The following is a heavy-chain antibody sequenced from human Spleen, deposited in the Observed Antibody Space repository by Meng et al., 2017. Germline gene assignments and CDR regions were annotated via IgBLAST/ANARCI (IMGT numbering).Heavy chain of an antibody. V-gene: IGHV3-30*07. CDR3: ARHHSSSWSPIDY. Sequence: GESLKISCAASGFTFSTYAMHWVRQTPGKGLEWVALLSFDSQNIHYADSVKGRFTISRDNSKNTLHLQMNSLRADDTALYYCARHHSSSWSPIDYWGRGTLVTVSS. CDR1: GFTFSTYA. J-gene: IGHJ4*02. D-gene: IGHD6-13*01. CDR2: LSFDSQNI.